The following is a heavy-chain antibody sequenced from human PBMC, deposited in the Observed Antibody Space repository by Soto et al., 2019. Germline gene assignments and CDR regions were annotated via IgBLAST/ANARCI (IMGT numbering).Heavy chain of an antibody. CDR3: ARETYGDYVGYFDP. V-gene: IGHV1-18*01. J-gene: IGHJ5*02. CDR2: ISAYNGNT. D-gene: IGHD4-17*01. Sequence: ASVKVSCKASGYTFTNFGISWVRQAPGQGLEWMGWISAYNGNTNYAQKFQGRVTMTTDTSTSTAYMEVRSLRFDDTAVYYCARETYGDYVGYFDPWGQGTLVTVSS. CDR1: GYTFTNFG.